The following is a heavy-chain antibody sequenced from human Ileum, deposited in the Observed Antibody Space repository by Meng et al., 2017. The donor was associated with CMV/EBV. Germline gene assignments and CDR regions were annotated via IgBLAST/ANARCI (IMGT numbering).Heavy chain of an antibody. J-gene: IGHJ4*02. D-gene: IGHD3-22*01. Sequence: SGFTFSDYSMIWVRQTPGKGLEWVSSIGSGGYPIFYADSVKGRFTVSRDDAQNSLYLQMDSLRADDTAVYYCSRRYWHSSDLMYSPDYWGQGTLVTVSS. CDR2: IGSGGYPI. CDR1: GFTFSDYS. V-gene: IGHV3-21*01. CDR3: SRRYWHSSDLMYSPDY.